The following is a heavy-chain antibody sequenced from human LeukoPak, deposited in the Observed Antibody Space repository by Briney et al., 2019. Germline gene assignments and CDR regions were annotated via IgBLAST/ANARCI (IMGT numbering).Heavy chain of an antibody. J-gene: IGHJ3*02. CDR1: GGSFSGYY. CDR2: INHSGST. V-gene: IGHV4-34*01. D-gene: IGHD5-18*01. CDR3: ARKGYSYGYGTFDI. Sequence: PSESLSLTCAVYGGSFSGYYWSWIRQPPGKGLEWIGEINHSGSTNYDPSLKSRVTISVDTSKNQFSLKLSSVTAADTAVYYCARKGYSYGYGTFDIWGQGTMVTVSS.